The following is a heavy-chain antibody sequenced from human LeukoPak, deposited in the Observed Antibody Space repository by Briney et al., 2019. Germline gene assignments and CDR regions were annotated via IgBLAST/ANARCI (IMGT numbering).Heavy chain of an antibody. CDR1: GFTFSSYA. D-gene: IGHD3-10*01. CDR3: ASYSSVPYFDY. J-gene: IGHJ4*02. V-gene: IGHV3-48*04. CDR2: ITSSGATI. Sequence: GGSLRLSCATSGFTFSSYAMIWVRQAPGKGPEWVSHITSSGATIYYADSVKGRFTISRDNAKNSLSLHMSSLRAEDTAISYCASYSSVPYFDYSGRGTLVTVSS.